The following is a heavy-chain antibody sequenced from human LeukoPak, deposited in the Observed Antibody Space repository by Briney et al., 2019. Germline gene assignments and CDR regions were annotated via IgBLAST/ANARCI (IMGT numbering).Heavy chain of an antibody. CDR2: ISGSGDST. J-gene: IGHJ4*02. V-gene: IGHV3-23*01. D-gene: IGHD6-6*01. CDR3: AKDLMAVRHLDY. Sequence: HPGGSLRLSCAASGFNFSSYAMSWVRQAPGKGLEGVSVISGSGDSTYYADSVKGRFTISRDNSKNTLYLQMNSLRAEDTAVYYCAKDLMAVRHLDYWGQGTLVTVSS. CDR1: GFNFSSYA.